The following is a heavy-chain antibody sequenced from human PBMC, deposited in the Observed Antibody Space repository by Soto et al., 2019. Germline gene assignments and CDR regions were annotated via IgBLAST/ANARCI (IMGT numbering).Heavy chain of an antibody. Sequence: SETLSLTCAVYGGSFSGYYWSWIRQPPGKGLEWIGEINHSGSTNYNPSLKSRVTISVDTSKNQFSLKLSSVTAADTAVYYCARVCPEAQKQLRYFDWSVYWGQGTLVTVSS. V-gene: IGHV4-34*01. D-gene: IGHD3-9*01. CDR2: INHSGST. CDR1: GGSFSGYY. J-gene: IGHJ4*02. CDR3: ARVCPEAQKQLRYFDWSVY.